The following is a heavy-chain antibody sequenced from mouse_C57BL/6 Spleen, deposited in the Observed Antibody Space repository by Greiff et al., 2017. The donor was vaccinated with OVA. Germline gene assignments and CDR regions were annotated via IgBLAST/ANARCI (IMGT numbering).Heavy chain of an antibody. J-gene: IGHJ1*03. Sequence: EVHLVESGGGLVQPKGSLTLSCAASGFSFNTYAMNWVRQAPGKGLEWVARIRSKSNNYATYYADSVKDRFTISRDDSDSMLYLQMNNLKTEDTAMYYCGRKGYDFPWYFDVWGTGTTVTVSS. V-gene: IGHV10-1*01. D-gene: IGHD2-4*01. CDR2: IRSKSNNYAT. CDR1: GFSFNTYA. CDR3: GRKGYDFPWYFDV.